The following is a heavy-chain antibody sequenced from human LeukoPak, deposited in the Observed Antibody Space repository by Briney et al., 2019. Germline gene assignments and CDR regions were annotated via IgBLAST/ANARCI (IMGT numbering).Heavy chain of an antibody. D-gene: IGHD2-2*01. CDR3: ARDPCSSTSCSTFDY. V-gene: IGHV3-7*01. CDR2: IKQDGSEK. J-gene: IGHJ4*02. Sequence: GGSLRLSCAASGFTFSSCWMSWVRQAPGKGLEWVANIKQDGSEKYYVDSVKGRFTISRDNAKNSLYLQMNSLRAEDTAVYYCARDPCSSTSCSTFDYWGQGTLVTVSS. CDR1: GFTFSSCW.